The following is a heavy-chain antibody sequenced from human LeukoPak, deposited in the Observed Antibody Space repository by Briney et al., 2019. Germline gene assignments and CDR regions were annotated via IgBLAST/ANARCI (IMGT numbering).Heavy chain of an antibody. CDR1: GYTFTSYG. V-gene: IGHV1-18*04. D-gene: IGHD6-13*01. CDR2: ISAYNGNT. J-gene: IGHJ4*02. Sequence: ASVKVSCKASGYTFTSYGISWVRQAPGQGLEWMGWISAYNGNTNYAQNLQDRVFMNTDTSTTTAYMELRSLRSDDTAVYYCARYPLSYSGNWHYCFDYWGQGTLVTVSS. CDR3: ARYPLSYSGNWHYCFDY.